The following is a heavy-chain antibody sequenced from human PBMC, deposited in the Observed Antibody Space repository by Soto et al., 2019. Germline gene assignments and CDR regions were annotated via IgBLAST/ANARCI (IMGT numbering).Heavy chain of an antibody. Sequence: EVQLLESGGGLVQPGGSLRLSCAASGFTFSSYAMSWVRQAPGKGLEWVSAISGSGGSTYYADSVKGRFTISRDNSKNTMYLEMNRLRAEETAVNDCAKQMTYYYATSGYYYGGGAFDLWGQGTMVTVSS. J-gene: IGHJ3*01. CDR2: ISGSGGST. CDR1: GFTFSSYA. V-gene: IGHV3-23*01. CDR3: AKQMTYYYATSGYYYGGGAFDL. D-gene: IGHD3-22*01.